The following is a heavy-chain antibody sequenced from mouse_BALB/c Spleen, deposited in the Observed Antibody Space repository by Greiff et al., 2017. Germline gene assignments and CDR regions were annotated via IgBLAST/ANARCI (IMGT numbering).Heavy chain of an antibody. Sequence: VQLQQPGAELVRPGASVKLSCKASGYSFTSYWMNWVKQRPGQGLEWIGMIHPSDSATRLNQKFKDKATLTVDKSSSTAYMQLSSPTSEDSAVYYCARGGTYYAMDYWGQGTSVTVSS. J-gene: IGHJ4*01. CDR3: ARGGTYYAMDY. V-gene: IGHV1-61*01. CDR1: GYSFTSYW. D-gene: IGHD3-3*01. CDR2: IHPSDSAT.